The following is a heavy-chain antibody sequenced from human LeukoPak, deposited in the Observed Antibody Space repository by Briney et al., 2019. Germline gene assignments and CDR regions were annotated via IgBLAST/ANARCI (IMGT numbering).Heavy chain of an antibody. CDR3: ARRYCSGGSCYSEYDYFDY. D-gene: IGHD2-15*01. CDR1: GFSLSTNGMC. J-gene: IGHJ4*02. V-gene: IGHV2-70*11. Sequence: ESGPTLVNPTPTLTLTCTFSGFSLSTNGMCVSWIRQPPGKALEWLARIDWDDDKYYSASLKTRLTISRDTSKNQVVLTMTNMDPVDTARYYCARRYCSGGSCYSEYDYFDYWGQGTLVTVSS. CDR2: IDWDDDK.